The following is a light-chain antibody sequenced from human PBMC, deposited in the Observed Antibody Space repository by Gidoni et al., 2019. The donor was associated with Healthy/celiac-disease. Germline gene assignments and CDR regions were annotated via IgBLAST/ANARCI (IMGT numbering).Light chain of an antibody. CDR3: QQRSNWPPLT. CDR1: QSVSSY. CDR2: DAS. Sequence: EIVLTHSPATLSLSPGERATLSCRASQSVSSYLAWYQQKPGQAPMLLISDASNRATGIPARFSGSGSGTDFTLPISSLEPEDFAVYYCQQRSNWPPLTFGGGTKVEIK. J-gene: IGKJ4*01. V-gene: IGKV3-11*01.